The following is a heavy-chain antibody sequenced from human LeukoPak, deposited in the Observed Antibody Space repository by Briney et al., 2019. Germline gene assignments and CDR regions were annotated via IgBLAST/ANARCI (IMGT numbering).Heavy chain of an antibody. V-gene: IGHV4-38-2*02. D-gene: IGHD6-13*01. J-gene: IGHJ4*02. CDR3: ARVTGYMTEDYFDY. Sequence: SETLSLTCTVSGYSISSGYYWGWIRQPPGKGLEWIGSIYHSGSTYYDPSLKSRVTISVDTSKNQFSLRLSSVTAADTAVYYCARVTGYMTEDYFDYWGQGTLITVSS. CDR1: GYSISSGYY. CDR2: IYHSGST.